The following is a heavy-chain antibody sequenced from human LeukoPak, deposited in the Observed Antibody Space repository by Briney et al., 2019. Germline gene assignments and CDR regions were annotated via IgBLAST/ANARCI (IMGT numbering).Heavy chain of an antibody. J-gene: IGHJ5*02. Sequence: PSETLSLTCAVSGVSISSRKYYWGWIRQSPGKGLEWIGSVYYSGSTYYNPSLKSRVTISLDTSKNQLSLELTSVTAADTAVYYCARGPNWFDPWGQGTLVTVSS. CDR3: ARGPNWFDP. CDR1: GVSISSRKYY. V-gene: IGHV4-39*07. CDR2: VYYSGST.